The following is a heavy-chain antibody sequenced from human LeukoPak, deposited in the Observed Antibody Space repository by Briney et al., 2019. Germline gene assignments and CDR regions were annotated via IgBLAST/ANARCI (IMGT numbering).Heavy chain of an antibody. Sequence: PSQTLSLTCTVSGGSISSGDYYWSWIRQPPEKGLEWIGYIYYSGSTYYNPSLKSRVTISVDTSKNQFSLKLSSVTAADTAVYYCAREAAGTGVDYWGQGTLVTVSS. CDR2: IYYSGST. CDR1: GGSISSGDYY. CDR3: AREAAGTGVDY. J-gene: IGHJ4*02. D-gene: IGHD6-13*01. V-gene: IGHV4-30-4*01.